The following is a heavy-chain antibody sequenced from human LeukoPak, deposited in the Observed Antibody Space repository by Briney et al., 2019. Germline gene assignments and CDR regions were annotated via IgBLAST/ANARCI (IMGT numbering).Heavy chain of an antibody. CDR3: ARSRRGGYYFDY. CDR2: IYHSGST. J-gene: IGHJ4*02. D-gene: IGHD3-16*01. CDR1: GGSISSSNW. V-gene: IGHV4-4*02. Sequence: SGTLSLTCAVSGGSISSSNWWSWVRQPPGKGLEWIGQIYHSGSTNYNPSLKSRVTISVDTSKNQFSLKLSSVTAADTAVYYCARSRRGGYYFDYWGQGTLVTVSS.